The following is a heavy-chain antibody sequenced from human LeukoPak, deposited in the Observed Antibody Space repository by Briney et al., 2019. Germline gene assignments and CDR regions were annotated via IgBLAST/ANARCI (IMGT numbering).Heavy chain of an antibody. D-gene: IGHD6-19*01. CDR3: AIHSSGWLGFDY. J-gene: IGHJ4*02. V-gene: IGHV3-33*01. CDR2: IWYDGLNK. Sequence: GRSLRLSCAASGFTVSTYVMHWVRQAPGKGLEWVALIWYDGLNKHYADSVKGRFTISRDNSKNTLYLQMNSLRAEDTAVYYCAIHSSGWLGFDYWGQGTLVTVSS. CDR1: GFTVSTYV.